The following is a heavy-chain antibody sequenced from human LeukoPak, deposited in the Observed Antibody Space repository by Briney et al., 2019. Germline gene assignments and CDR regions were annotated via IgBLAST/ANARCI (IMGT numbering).Heavy chain of an antibody. Sequence: SETLSLTCAVHGGSFTNYYWSWIRQPPGKGLEWIGEINHSGSTYYNPSLKSRVTISVDTSKNQFSLKLSSVTAADTAVYYCARVQTVTPNWFDPWGQGTLVTVSS. J-gene: IGHJ5*02. V-gene: IGHV4-34*01. D-gene: IGHD4-17*01. CDR3: ARVQTVTPNWFDP. CDR1: GGSFTNYY. CDR2: INHSGST.